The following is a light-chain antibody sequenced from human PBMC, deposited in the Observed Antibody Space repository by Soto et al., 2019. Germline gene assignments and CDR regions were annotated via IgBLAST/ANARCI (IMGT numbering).Light chain of an antibody. Sequence: AIRMTQSPSSLSASTGDRVTITCRASQGISSYLAWYQQKPGKAPKLLIYAASTLQSGVPSRFSGSGSGTDFTLPISCLQSEDFATYYCQQYSTLRINFGQGTRLEIK. CDR2: AAS. V-gene: IGKV1-8*01. CDR3: QQYSTLRIN. CDR1: QGISSY. J-gene: IGKJ5*01.